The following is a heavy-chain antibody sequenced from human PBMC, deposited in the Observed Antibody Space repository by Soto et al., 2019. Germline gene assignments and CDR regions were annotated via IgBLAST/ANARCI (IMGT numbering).Heavy chain of an antibody. J-gene: IGHJ4*02. D-gene: IGHD2-8*02. CDR1: GYTFTDYD. Sequence: QVQLVQSGAEVEKPGASVKVSCKASGYTFTDYDLNWMRQATGQGLEWMGWMNPNNGNTGYAQKFQGRVTMTRDTSVSTAYMELSSLNTDATAIYYCARNTRQTGDFDSCGQGTLVTVSS. V-gene: IGHV1-8*01. CDR2: MNPNNGNT. CDR3: ARNTRQTGDFDS.